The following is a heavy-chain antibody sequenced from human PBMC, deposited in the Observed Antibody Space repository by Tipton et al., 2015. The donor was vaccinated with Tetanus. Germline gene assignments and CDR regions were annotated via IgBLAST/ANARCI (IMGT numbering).Heavy chain of an antibody. D-gene: IGHD3-16*01. CDR1: GFTFRSYT. V-gene: IGHV3-7*03. CDR2: IKQDGSAL. Sequence: SLRLSCAASGFTFRSYTLNWVRQAPGEGLAWVANIKQDGSALYYLDSVKGRFIFSRDNAKNSLYLQVNSLRVEDTAMYYCARAISSRWGKHDAFDIWGQGTMVAVSP. J-gene: IGHJ3*02. CDR3: ARAISSRWGKHDAFDI.